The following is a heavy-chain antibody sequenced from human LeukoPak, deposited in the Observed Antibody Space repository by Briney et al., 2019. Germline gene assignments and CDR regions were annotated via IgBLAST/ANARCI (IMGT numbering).Heavy chain of an antibody. V-gene: IGHV4-59*06. CDR1: GGSVTTYY. Sequence: SETLSLTCTVSGGSVTTYYWSWTRQLPGKGLEWIGNIYYSGSTYYNPSLKSRVTISVDTSKNQFSLKLSSMTAADKAVYYCARGSGTTVTTAYFDPWGQGTLVTVSS. J-gene: IGHJ5*02. CDR3: ARGSGTTVTTAYFDP. D-gene: IGHD4-17*01. CDR2: IYYSGST.